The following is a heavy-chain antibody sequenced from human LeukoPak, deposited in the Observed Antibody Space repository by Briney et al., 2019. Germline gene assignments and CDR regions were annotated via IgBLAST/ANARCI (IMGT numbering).Heavy chain of an antibody. J-gene: IGHJ3*01. Sequence: PSETLSLTCSVSGASIISHYWNWIRQTPGKGLEWIGYVYNSGNTNYNPSLHSRVTISVDTSRNHFSLEMRSVTAADTAVYFCAREATYREGLDVWGEGTMVTVSS. D-gene: IGHD2-21*01. CDR1: GASIISHY. CDR3: AREATYREGLDV. V-gene: IGHV4-4*08. CDR2: VYNSGNT.